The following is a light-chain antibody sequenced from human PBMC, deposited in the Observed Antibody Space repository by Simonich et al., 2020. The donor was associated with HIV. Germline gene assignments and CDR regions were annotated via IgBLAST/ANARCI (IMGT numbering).Light chain of an antibody. J-gene: IGKJ4*01. Sequence: IVLTQSPGTLSSSPGERATLSCRASQSASNNLAWYQQKPGQAPMLLIYGASIRANGIPARFSGSGSGTEFTLTITSLQSEDFALDSCQQYNKCPLTFGGGTKVEIK. CDR3: QQYNKCPLT. CDR2: GAS. V-gene: IGKV3-15*01. CDR1: QSASNN.